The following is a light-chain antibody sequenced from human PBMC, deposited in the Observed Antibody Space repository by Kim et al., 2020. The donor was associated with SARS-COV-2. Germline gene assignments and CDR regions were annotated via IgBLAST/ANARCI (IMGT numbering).Light chain of an antibody. CDR3: QQRSNWHPIT. J-gene: IGKJ3*01. Sequence: SPGVRASLSFRANQSVSNNLAWYQQKLGQTPRLLIYDASKRATGIPARFSGSGSGTDFTLTISSLEPEDFAVYFCQQRSNWHPITFGPGTKVDIK. CDR2: DAS. CDR1: QSVSNN. V-gene: IGKV3-11*01.